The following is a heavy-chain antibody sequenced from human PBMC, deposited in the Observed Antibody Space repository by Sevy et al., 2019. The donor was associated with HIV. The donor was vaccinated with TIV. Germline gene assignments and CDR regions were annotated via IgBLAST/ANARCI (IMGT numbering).Heavy chain of an antibody. J-gene: IGHJ4*02. D-gene: IGHD6-19*01. Sequence: GGSLRLSCAASGFTFSSYSMNWVRQAPGKGLEWVSSISSSSSYIYYADSVKGRFTISRDNAKNSLYLQMNSLRAEDTAVYYCARTPRGNGWFGYYFDYWGQGTLVTVSS. V-gene: IGHV3-21*01. CDR3: ARTPRGNGWFGYYFDY. CDR1: GFTFSSYS. CDR2: ISSSSSYI.